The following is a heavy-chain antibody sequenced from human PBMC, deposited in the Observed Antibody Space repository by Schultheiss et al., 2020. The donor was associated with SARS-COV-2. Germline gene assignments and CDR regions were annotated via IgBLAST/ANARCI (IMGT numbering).Heavy chain of an antibody. CDR2: ISYDGRNK. CDR3: AREKDSSGYYWGGDYYYYGMDV. D-gene: IGHD3-22*01. J-gene: IGHJ6*02. CDR1: GFTFSSYA. Sequence: GGSLRLSCAASGFTFSSYAMHWVRQAPGKGLEWVAVISYDGRNKYYADSVKGRFTISRDNSKNTLYLQMNSLRAEDTAVYYCAREKDSSGYYWGGDYYYYGMDVWGQGTTVTVSS. V-gene: IGHV3-30*04.